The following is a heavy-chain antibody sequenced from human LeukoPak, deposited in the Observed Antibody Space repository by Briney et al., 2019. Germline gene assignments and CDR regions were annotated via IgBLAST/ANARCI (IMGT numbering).Heavy chain of an antibody. CDR2: TYSSGRT. Sequence: SETLSLTCTVSGGSVRGYYWNWIRRPAGKGLEWIGHTYSSGRTNYNPSLKSRVTMSVDTSKNQFSLKLTSVTAADTAVYYCARHEDFWSGYFDYWGQGSLVIVSS. CDR1: GGSVRGYY. D-gene: IGHD3-3*01. J-gene: IGHJ4*02. V-gene: IGHV4-4*07. CDR3: ARHEDFWSGYFDY.